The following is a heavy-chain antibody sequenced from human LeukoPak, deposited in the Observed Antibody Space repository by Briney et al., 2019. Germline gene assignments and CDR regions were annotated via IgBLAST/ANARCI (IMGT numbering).Heavy chain of an antibody. J-gene: IGHJ4*02. CDR2: IRYDGSNK. V-gene: IGHV3-30*02. CDR3: AKDASAYGGNPFSFDY. D-gene: IGHD4-23*01. Sequence: PGGSLRLSCAASGFTFSSYGMHWVRQAPGKGLEWVAFIRYDGSNKYYADSVKGRFTISRDNSKNTLYLQMNSLRAEDTAVYYCAKDASAYGGNPFSFDYWGQGTLVTVSS. CDR1: GFTFSSYG.